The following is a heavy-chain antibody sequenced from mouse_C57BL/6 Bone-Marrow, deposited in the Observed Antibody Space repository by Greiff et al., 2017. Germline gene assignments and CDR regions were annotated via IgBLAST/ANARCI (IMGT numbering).Heavy chain of an antibody. CDR3: ARHRGSSFDY. CDR1: GFTFSSYG. V-gene: IGHV5-6*01. D-gene: IGHD1-1*01. Sequence: EVKLQASGGDLVKPGGSLKLSCAASGFTFSSYGMSWVRQTPDKRLEWVATISSGGSYTYYPDSVKGRFTISRDNAKNTLYLQMSSLKSEDTAMYYCARHRGSSFDYWGQGTTLTVSS. J-gene: IGHJ2*01. CDR2: ISSGGSYT.